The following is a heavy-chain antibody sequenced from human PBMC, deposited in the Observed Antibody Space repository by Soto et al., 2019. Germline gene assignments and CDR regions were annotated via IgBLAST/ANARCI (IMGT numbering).Heavy chain of an antibody. J-gene: IGHJ4*02. CDR2: ISNSGST. CDR1: GGPISSSGDY. D-gene: IGHD6-19*01. V-gene: IGHV4-39*01. Sequence: QLQLQESGPGLVKPSETLSLTCTVTGGPISSSGDYWGWVRQTPGKGLEWIGTISNSGSTYYNPSVMRRVTISVDTSKKQFSLRLISVTAAATAVYYCARGLSSSAYLDYWGQGTLVTVSS. CDR3: ARGLSSSAYLDY.